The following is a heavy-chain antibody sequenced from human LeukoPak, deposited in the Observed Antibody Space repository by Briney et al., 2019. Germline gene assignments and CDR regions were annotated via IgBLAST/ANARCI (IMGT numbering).Heavy chain of an antibody. CDR1: GGSISSGGYY. V-gene: IGHV4-31*03. Sequence: SETLSLTCTVSGGSISSGGYYWCWIRQHPGKGLEWIGYIYYSGSTYYNPSLKSRVTISVDTSKNQFSLKLSSVTAADTAVYYCARDRVAGTSGFAFDIWGQGTMVTVSS. J-gene: IGHJ3*02. CDR2: IYYSGST. D-gene: IGHD1-26*01. CDR3: ARDRVAGTSGFAFDI.